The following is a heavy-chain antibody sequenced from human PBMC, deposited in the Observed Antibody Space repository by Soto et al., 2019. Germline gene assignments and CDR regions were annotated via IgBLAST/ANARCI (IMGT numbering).Heavy chain of an antibody. CDR1: GYTFTSYG. V-gene: IGHV1-18*01. J-gene: IGHJ4*02. D-gene: IGHD3-10*01. Sequence: ASVKVSCKASGYTFTSYGISWVRQAPGQGLEWMGWISAYNGNTNYAQKLQGRVTMTTDTSTSKAYIELRSLRSDDTAVYYCARDGLLLWFGELLSVTLDYWGQGTLVTVSS. CDR2: ISAYNGNT. CDR3: ARDGLLLWFGELLSVTLDY.